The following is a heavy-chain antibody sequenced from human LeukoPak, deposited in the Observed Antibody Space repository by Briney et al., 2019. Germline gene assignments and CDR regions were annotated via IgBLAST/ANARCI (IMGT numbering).Heavy chain of an antibody. D-gene: IGHD3-3*01. CDR2: IYYSGST. CDR1: GGSISSYY. V-gene: IGHV4-59*01. CDR3: ARANARHDFWSGYPEDFDY. J-gene: IGHJ4*02. Sequence: SESLSLTCTVSGGSISSYYWSWIRQPPGKGLEWIGYIYYSGSTNYNPSLKSRVTISVDTSKNQFSLKLSSVTAADTAVYYCARANARHDFWSGYPEDFDYWGQGTLVTVSS.